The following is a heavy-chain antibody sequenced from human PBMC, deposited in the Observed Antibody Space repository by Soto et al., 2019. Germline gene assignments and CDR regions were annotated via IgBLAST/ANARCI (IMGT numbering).Heavy chain of an antibody. CDR2: INPSGGST. D-gene: IGHD6-19*01. CDR1: GYTFTSYY. CDR3: ASTLPPGYSSVNWFDP. Sequence: ASVKVSCKASGYTFTSYYMHWVRQAPGQGLEWMGIINPSGGSTSYAQKFQGRVTMTRDTSTSTVYMELSSLRSEDTAVYYCASTLPPGYSSVNWFDPRGQGTLVTVSS. V-gene: IGHV1-46*03. J-gene: IGHJ5*02.